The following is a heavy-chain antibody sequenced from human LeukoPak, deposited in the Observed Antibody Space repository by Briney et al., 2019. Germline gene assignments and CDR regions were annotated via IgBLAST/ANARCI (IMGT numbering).Heavy chain of an antibody. V-gene: IGHV3-7*04. CDR2: IKEDGSEK. D-gene: IGHD3-22*01. Sequence: GGSLRLSCGASGFTLSRYWMSWVRRAPGKGLEWVANIKEDGSEKNYVDSVKGRFTISRDNTKNSLYLQMNSLRAEDTAVYYCARGSGDVSGYYLWGQGTLVTVSS. J-gene: IGHJ4*02. CDR1: GFTLSRYW. CDR3: ARGSGDVSGYYL.